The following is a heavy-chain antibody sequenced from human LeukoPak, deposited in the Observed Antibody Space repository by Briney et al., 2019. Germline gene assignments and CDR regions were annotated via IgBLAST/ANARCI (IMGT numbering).Heavy chain of an antibody. V-gene: IGHV3-7*01. J-gene: IGHJ3*02. CDR3: AKYNWNYAFDI. CDR2: IKEDGSEE. D-gene: IGHD1-7*01. CDR1: GFTFNWYW. Sequence: GGSLRLSCAASGFTFNWYWMSWVRQAPGKGLEWVANIKEDGSEENYVDSVEGRFTISRDNAKNSLYLQMNSLRAEDTAVYYCAKYNWNYAFDIWGQGTMVTVSS.